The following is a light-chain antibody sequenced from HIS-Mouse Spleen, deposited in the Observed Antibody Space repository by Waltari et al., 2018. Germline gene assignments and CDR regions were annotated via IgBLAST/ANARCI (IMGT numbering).Light chain of an antibody. V-gene: IGLV2-14*03. CDR3: SSYTSSSTPNWV. CDR2: DVS. Sequence: QSALTQPASVSGSPGQSITISCTGTSSDVGGYNYVSWYQQHPGKAPKLMIYDVSNRPSGVSNRFCGSKSGNTASLTISGLQAEDEADYYCSSYTSSSTPNWVFGGGTKLTVL. CDR1: SSDVGGYNY. J-gene: IGLJ3*02.